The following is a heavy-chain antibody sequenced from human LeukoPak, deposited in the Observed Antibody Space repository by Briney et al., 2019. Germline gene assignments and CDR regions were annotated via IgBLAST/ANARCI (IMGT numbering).Heavy chain of an antibody. J-gene: IGHJ4*02. D-gene: IGHD3-22*01. CDR2: ISAYNGNT. CDR1: GYTFTSYG. Sequence: ALVKVSCKASGYTFTSYGISWVRQAPGQGLEWMGWISAYNGNTNYAQKLQGRVTMTTDTSTSTAHMELRSLRSDDTAVYYCAVTDSSGYYSLTGAFDYWGQGTLVTVSS. CDR3: AVTDSSGYYSLTGAFDY. V-gene: IGHV1-18*01.